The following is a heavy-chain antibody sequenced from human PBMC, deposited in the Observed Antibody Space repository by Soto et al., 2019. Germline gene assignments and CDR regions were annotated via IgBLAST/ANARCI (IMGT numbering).Heavy chain of an antibody. CDR3: ARGVITFGGVIAGGGMDV. V-gene: IGHV3-48*02. CDR2: ISSSSSTI. Sequence: EVQLVESGGGLVQPGGSLRLSCAASGFTFSSYSMNWVRQAPGKGLEWVSYISSSSSTIYYADSVKGRFTISRDNAKNSXXLQMNSLRDEDTAVYYCARGVITFGGVIAGGGMDVWGQGTTVTVSS. J-gene: IGHJ6*02. CDR1: GFTFSSYS. D-gene: IGHD3-16*02.